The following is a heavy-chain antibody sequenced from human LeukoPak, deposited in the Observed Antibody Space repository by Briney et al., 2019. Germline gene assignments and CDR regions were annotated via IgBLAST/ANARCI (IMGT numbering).Heavy chain of an antibody. CDR1: ARSTSSGSYY. J-gene: IGHJ5*02. CDR3: ASEQSYYDFWSGYYTYWFDP. D-gene: IGHD3-3*01. V-gene: IGHV4-61*02. CDR2: IYTSGTT. Sequence: SQTLSLARPLSARSTSSGSYYWSWIRQPAGKGLEWIGRIYTSGTTNYNPSLKSRVTISVDTSKNQFSLKLSSVTAADRAVYYGASEQSYYDFWSGYYTYWFDPWGQGTLVTVSS.